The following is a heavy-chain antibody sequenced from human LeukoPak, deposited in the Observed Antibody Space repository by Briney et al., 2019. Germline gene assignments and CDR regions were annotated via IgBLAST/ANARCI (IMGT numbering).Heavy chain of an antibody. CDR1: GGSISSSSYY. Sequence: ETLSLTCTVSGGSISSSSYYWGWIRQPPGKGLGWVSGISSSGGRTFYADSVKGRFTISRDNSKNTLYLQMNSLRAEDMAVYYCANYYYDTSGYKNWGQGTLVTVSS. CDR2: ISSSGGRT. CDR3: ANYYYDTSGYKN. J-gene: IGHJ4*02. D-gene: IGHD3-22*01. V-gene: IGHV3-23*01.